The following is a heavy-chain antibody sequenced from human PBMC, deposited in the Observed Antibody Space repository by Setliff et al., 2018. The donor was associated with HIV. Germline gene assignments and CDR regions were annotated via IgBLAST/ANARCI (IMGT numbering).Heavy chain of an antibody. V-gene: IGHV3-30*02. CDR3: AKERSTVTTPLFAY. CDR2: IRYDGDEK. D-gene: IGHD4-17*01. Sequence: GGSLRLSCTASGFIFSDYGMHWVRQAPGKGLGWVAFIRYDGDEKYYADSVEGRFTISRDDSKNTLYLQMSSLRPEDTAIYFCAKERSTVTTPLFAYWGQGTLVTVSS. CDR1: GFIFSDYG. J-gene: IGHJ4*02.